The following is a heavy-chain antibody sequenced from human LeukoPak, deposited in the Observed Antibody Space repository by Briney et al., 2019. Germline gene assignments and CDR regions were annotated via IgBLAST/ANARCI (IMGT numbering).Heavy chain of an antibody. J-gene: IGHJ3*02. V-gene: IGHV5-51*01. Sequence: SGESLKISCKGSGYSFSSYWIGWVRQMPGKGLEWMGIIYPGDSDTRYSPSFQGQVTISADKSISTAYLQWSSLKASDTAMYYCASPIAYCGGDCYSLDAFDIWGQGTMVTVSS. CDR1: GYSFSSYW. CDR2: IYPGDSDT. CDR3: ASPIAYCGGDCYSLDAFDI. D-gene: IGHD2-21*02.